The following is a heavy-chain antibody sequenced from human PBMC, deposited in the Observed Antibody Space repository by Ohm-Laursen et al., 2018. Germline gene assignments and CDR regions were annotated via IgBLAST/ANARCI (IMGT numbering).Heavy chain of an antibody. CDR2: ISGSGGST. CDR1: GFTFSSYA. J-gene: IGHJ4*02. Sequence: GSLRLSCTASGFTFSSYAMSWVRQAPGKGLEWVSAISGSGGSTYYADAVKGRFTISRDKSNNTVYLQMNSLRAEDTAVYYCATDEGSSWGQGTLVTVSS. CDR3: ATDEGSS. D-gene: IGHD1-26*01. V-gene: IGHV3-23*01.